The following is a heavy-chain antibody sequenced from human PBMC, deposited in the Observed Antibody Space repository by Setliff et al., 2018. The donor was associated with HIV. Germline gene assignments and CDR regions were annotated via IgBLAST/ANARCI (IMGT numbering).Heavy chain of an antibody. CDR1: GGSISSGGYY. D-gene: IGHD5-12*01. Sequence: SETLSLTCTVSGGSISSGGYYWSWIRQLPGKGLECIGYIYYSGSTNYNPSLKSRITISVDTSKDQFSLKLSSVTAADTAVYYCATLKMATIYRDFDYWGQGTLVTVSS. J-gene: IGHJ4*02. CDR2: IYYSGST. CDR3: ATLKMATIYRDFDY. V-gene: IGHV4-61*08.